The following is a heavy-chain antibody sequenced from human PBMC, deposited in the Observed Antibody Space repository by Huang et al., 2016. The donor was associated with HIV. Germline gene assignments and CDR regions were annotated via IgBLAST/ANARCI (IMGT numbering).Heavy chain of an antibody. CDR2: INPRSGVT. D-gene: IGHD2-15*01. CDR3: ARTPYSGSHPDY. J-gene: IGHJ4*02. CDR1: GYTFTDYF. V-gene: IGHV1-2*02. Sequence: QVQLVQSGAEVKKPGASVKVSCRTSGYTFTDYFVHWVRQAPGQGLQWMGAINPRSGVTNYAQKFQGRVTMNRDTSIRTVYMELNRLRSDDTALYYCARTPYSGSHPDYWGQGTLVTVSS.